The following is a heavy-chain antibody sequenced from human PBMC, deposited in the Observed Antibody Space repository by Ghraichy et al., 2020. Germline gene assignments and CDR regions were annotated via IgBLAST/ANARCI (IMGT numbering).Heavy chain of an antibody. Sequence: SETLSLTCTVSGGSISSSSYYWGWIRQPPGKGLEWIGSIYYSGSTYYNPSLKSRVTISVDTSKNQFSLNLSSVTAADTAVYYCARLLLLTYYDFWSGYSGGWFDPWGQGTLVTVSS. D-gene: IGHD3-3*01. CDR1: GGSISSSSYY. J-gene: IGHJ5*02. CDR3: ARLLLLTYYDFWSGYSGGWFDP. CDR2: IYYSGST. V-gene: IGHV4-39*01.